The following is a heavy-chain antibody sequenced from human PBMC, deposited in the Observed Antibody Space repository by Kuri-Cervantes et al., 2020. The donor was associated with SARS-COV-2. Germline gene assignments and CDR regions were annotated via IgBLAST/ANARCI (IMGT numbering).Heavy chain of an antibody. CDR1: GFSLSNTRMG. D-gene: IGHD3-3*01. Sequence: SGPTLVTPTETLTLTCTVSGFSLSNTRMGVGWFRQPPGKALEWIGRIYTSGSTNYNPSLKSRVTISVDTSKNQFSLKLSSVTAADTAVYYCARHGDFYRYYYYGMDVWGQGTTVTVSS. V-gene: IGHV4-39*01. CDR3: ARHGDFYRYYYYGMDV. J-gene: IGHJ6*02. CDR2: IYTSGST.